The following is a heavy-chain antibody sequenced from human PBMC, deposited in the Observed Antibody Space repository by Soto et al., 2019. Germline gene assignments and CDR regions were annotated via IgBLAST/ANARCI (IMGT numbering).Heavy chain of an antibody. CDR1: GGSISSYY. Sequence: SETLSLTCTVSGGSISSYYWSWIRQPPGKGLEWIGYIYYSGSTNYNPSLKSRVTISVDTSKNQFSLKLSSVTAADTAVYYCARRVEVRGATTGDYYYYYYMDVWGKGTTVTVSS. V-gene: IGHV4-59*08. J-gene: IGHJ6*03. D-gene: IGHD3-10*01. CDR2: IYYSGST. CDR3: ARRVEVRGATTGDYYYYYYMDV.